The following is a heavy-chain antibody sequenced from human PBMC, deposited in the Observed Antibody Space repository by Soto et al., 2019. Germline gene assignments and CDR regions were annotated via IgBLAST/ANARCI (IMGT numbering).Heavy chain of an antibody. J-gene: IGHJ4*02. CDR3: ASGDYYDSSVLVY. CDR1: GFTVSSNY. CDR2: IYSGGST. Sequence: PGGSLRLSCAASGFTVSSNYMSWVRQAPGKGLEWGSVIYSGGSTYYADSVKGRFTISRDNSKNTLYLQMNSLRAEDTAVYYCASGDYYDSSVLVYWGQGTLVTVSS. D-gene: IGHD3-22*01. V-gene: IGHV3-53*01.